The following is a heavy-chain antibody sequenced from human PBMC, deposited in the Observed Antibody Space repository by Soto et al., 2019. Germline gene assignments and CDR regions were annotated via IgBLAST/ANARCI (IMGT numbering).Heavy chain of an antibody. CDR3: ARGGNVDTAMAYDY. D-gene: IGHD5-18*01. J-gene: IGHJ4*02. Sequence: PGGSLRLSCAASGFTFSSYWMHWVRQAPGKGLVWVSRINSDGSSTSYADSVKGRFTISRDDAKNTLYLQMNSLRAEDTAVYYCARGGNVDTAMAYDYWGQGTLVTVSS. CDR2: INSDGSST. CDR1: GFTFSSYW. V-gene: IGHV3-74*01.